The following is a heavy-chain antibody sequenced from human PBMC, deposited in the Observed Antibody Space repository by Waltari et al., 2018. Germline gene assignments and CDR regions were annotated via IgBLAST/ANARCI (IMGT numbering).Heavy chain of an antibody. CDR1: EFTFSDYY. CDR2: TRDKGNSDIT. J-gene: IGHJ4*02. D-gene: IGHD3-3*01. Sequence: EVQLVESGGGLVQPGGSLRLSCAASEFTFSDYYMHWVRQAPGKGLEWLGRTRDKGNSDITDYAASVKGRFTSARDNAKNSLYLQMNSLRAEDTAVYYCASSLEWLDASFDYWGQGTLVTVSS. CDR3: ASSLEWLDASFDY. V-gene: IGHV3-72*01.